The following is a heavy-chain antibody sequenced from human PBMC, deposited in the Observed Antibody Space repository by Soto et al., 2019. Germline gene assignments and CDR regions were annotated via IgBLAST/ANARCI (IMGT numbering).Heavy chain of an antibody. CDR2: IGSAGDP. D-gene: IGHD3-22*01. CDR3: AKATSRGSSGLPGS. Sequence: GGSLRLSCAASGFTFSSSDMHWVRQATGKGLEWVSGIGSAGDPYYAGSVKGRFTISRENAKNSLYLQMNSLRAGDTAVYYCAKATSRGSSGLPGSWGQGTLVTVS. CDR1: GFTFSSSD. V-gene: IGHV3-13*05. J-gene: IGHJ5*02.